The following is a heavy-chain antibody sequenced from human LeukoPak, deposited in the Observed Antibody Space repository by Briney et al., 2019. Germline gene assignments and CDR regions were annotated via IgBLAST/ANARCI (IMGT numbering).Heavy chain of an antibody. J-gene: IGHJ3*02. CDR2: FYSSGST. D-gene: IGHD1-26*01. Sequence: SETLSLTCTVSGVSISTYYWTWVRQPPGKGLEWVGYFYSSGSTNYNPSLESRVTMSADTSKKQLSLKLSSVTAADTAVYYCARRSYRAAFDIWGQGTMVTVSS. CDR3: ARRSYRAAFDI. CDR1: GVSISTYY. V-gene: IGHV4-4*09.